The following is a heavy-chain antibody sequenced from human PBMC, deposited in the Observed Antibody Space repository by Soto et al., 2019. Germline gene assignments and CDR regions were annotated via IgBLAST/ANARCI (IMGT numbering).Heavy chain of an antibody. CDR3: ARHRELMVYLPDP. J-gene: IGHJ5*02. V-gene: IGHV4-39*01. D-gene: IGHD2-8*01. CDR1: GGSISSSSYY. Sequence: SETLSLTCTVSGGSISSSSYYWGWIRQPPGKGLEWIGSIYYSGSTYYNPSLKSRVTISVDTSKNQFSLKLSSVTAADTAVYYCARHRELMVYLPDPWGQGTLVTISS. CDR2: IYYSGST.